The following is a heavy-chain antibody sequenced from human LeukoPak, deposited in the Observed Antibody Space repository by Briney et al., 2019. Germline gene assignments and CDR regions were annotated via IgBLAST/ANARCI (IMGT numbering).Heavy chain of an antibody. CDR1: GVTLSDHH. J-gene: IGHJ3*02. Sequence: PGGSLRLSCAASGVTLSDHHMDWVRQAPGKGLEWVGRTRDKARGYRTEYAASVKDRFPISRDDSKTLVYLQMNSLKIEDTAVYYCARDGQEGDNSAFDIWGQGAVVTVYS. CDR2: TRDKARGYRT. V-gene: IGHV3-72*01. D-gene: IGHD3-22*01. CDR3: ARDGQEGDNSAFDI.